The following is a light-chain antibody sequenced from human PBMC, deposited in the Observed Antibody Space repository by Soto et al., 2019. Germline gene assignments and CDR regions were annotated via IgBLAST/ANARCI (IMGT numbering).Light chain of an antibody. CDR1: QSITTY. CDR3: QHSYNTPRR. Sequence: DIQMTQSPSSLSASVGDRVTITCRASQSITTYLNWYQQKPGKAPKLLIYGASSLQSGVPSRLSGSGSGTDFTLTISSLRPEAFATYYWQHSYNTPRRFGGGTKVETK. CDR2: GAS. J-gene: IGKJ4*02. V-gene: IGKV1-39*01.